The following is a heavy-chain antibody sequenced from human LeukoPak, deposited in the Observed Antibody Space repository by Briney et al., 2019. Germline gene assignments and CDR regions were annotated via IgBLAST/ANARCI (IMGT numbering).Heavy chain of an antibody. V-gene: IGHV3-23*01. J-gene: IGHJ4*02. CDR1: GFTFTSYA. D-gene: IGHD3-22*01. CDR2: ISGGSGDT. Sequence: GGSLRLSCAASGFTFTSYAMSWVRQAPGKGLEWGSSISGGSGDTFYADSVKGRFTNSRDNSKNTLYLQMNSLRAEDTAVYYCARNYYDSSGYYYPFDYWGQGTLVTVSS. CDR3: ARNYYDSSGYYYPFDY.